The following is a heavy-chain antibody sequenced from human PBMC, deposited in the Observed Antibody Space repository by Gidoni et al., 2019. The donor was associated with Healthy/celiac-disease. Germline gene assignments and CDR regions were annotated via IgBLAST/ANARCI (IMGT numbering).Heavy chain of an antibody. J-gene: IGHJ4*02. CDR1: GFTFSSYA. CDR3: ANTYYYDSSGYMIDY. V-gene: IGHV3-23*01. CDR2: MSGSGGST. Sequence: EVQLLESGGGLVQPGGSLRLSCAASGFTFSSYAMCWVRQAPGKGLEGVSAMSGSGGSTYYADSVKGRFTISRDNSKNTLYLQMNSLRAEDTAVYYCANTYYYDSSGYMIDYWGQGTLVTVSS. D-gene: IGHD3-22*01.